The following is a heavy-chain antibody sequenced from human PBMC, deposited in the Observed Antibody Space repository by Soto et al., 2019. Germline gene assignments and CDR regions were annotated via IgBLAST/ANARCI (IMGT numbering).Heavy chain of an antibody. Sequence: GGSQRLSSAASGFNFGNYEMHWVRQAPGKGLEYVSGISNNGAHTDYAKSVKSRFTISRDNSENTLYLQMGSLRAEDMALYYCARRGYGSRWPNVYMDVWGKGTTVTVSS. J-gene: IGHJ6*03. CDR1: GFNFGNYE. CDR3: ARRGYGSRWPNVYMDV. CDR2: ISNNGAHT. D-gene: IGHD6-13*01. V-gene: IGHV3-64*01.